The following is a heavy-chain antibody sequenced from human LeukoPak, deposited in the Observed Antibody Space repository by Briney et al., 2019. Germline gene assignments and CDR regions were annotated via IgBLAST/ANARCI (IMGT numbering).Heavy chain of an antibody. Sequence: SVKVSCKASGGTFSSYAISWVRQAPGQGLEWMGGIIPIFGTANYAQKFQGGVTITADESTSTAYMELSSLRSEDTAVYYCARGDALTGDDPYYFDYWGQGTLVTVSS. V-gene: IGHV1-69*01. CDR1: GGTFSSYA. D-gene: IGHD7-27*01. CDR3: ARGDALTGDDPYYFDY. J-gene: IGHJ4*02. CDR2: IIPIFGTA.